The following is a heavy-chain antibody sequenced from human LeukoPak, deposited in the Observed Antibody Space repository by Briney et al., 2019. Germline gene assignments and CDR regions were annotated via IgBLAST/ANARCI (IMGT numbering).Heavy chain of an antibody. CDR2: VSASGTT. D-gene: IGHD5-18*01. J-gene: IGHJ6*03. CDR1: GDSVSDYY. V-gene: IGHV4-4*07. Sequence: SETLSLTCTVSGDSVSDYYWSWIRQAAGKGLEWIGRVSASGTTNYNPSLKSRVTMSVDTSKNQFSLKLSSVTAADTAVYYCARAIEDSYGYKLYYYYYYMDVWGKGTTVTVSS. CDR3: ARAIEDSYGYKLYYYYYYMDV.